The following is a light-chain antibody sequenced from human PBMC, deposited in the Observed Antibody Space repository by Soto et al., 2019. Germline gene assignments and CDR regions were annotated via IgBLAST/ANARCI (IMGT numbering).Light chain of an antibody. CDR3: LSYTISSSYV. J-gene: IGLJ1*01. CDR1: SSDVGGYDH. CDR2: EVT. V-gene: IGLV2-8*01. Sequence: QSALTQPPSASGSLGQSVAIPCTGTSSDVGGYDHVSWYQQHPGKAPKLMIYEVTKRPAGVPDRFSGSKSGNTASLTVSGLQAEDEADYYCLSYTISSSYVFGTGTKVTVL.